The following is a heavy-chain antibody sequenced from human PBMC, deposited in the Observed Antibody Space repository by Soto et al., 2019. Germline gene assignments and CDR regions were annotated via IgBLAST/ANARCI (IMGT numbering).Heavy chain of an antibody. CDR2: INPSGGST. CDR1: GYTFTSYY. J-gene: IGHJ4*02. CDR3: AKEGYVAGSYNPGSYIDY. Sequence: ASVKVSCKASGYTFTSYYMHWVRQAPGQGLEWMGIINPSGGSTSYAQKFQGRVTMTRDTSTSTVYMELSSLRAEDTAVYYCAKEGYVAGSYNPGSYIDYWGQGALGTVSS. D-gene: IGHD3-10*01. V-gene: IGHV1-46*01.